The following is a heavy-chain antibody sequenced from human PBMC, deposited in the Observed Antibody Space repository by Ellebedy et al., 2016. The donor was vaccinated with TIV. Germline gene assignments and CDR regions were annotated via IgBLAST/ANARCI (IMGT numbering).Heavy chain of an antibody. CDR1: GFSFRSYW. CDR3: ARRGSYGDYAVEINSWFDT. CDR2: IYQDGGVQ. V-gene: IGHV3-7*01. Sequence: PGGSLRLSCAASGFSFRSYWMSWVRQAPGKGLEWVANIYQDGGVQYYVDSVKGRFTISRDNADNSLFLQMNRLRAEDTAMYYCARRGSYGDYAVEINSWFDTWGRGTLVAVSS. J-gene: IGHJ5*02. D-gene: IGHD4-17*01.